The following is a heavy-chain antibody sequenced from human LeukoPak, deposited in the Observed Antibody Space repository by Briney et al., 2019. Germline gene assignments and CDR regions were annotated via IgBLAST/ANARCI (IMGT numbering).Heavy chain of an antibody. Sequence: PSETLSLTCTVSGGSISSSSYYWGWIRQPPGKGLEWIGSIYYSGSTYYNPSLKSRVTISVDTSKNQFSLKLSSVTAADTAVYYCARGYSSGWLHSLSYYYYYYMDVWGKGTTVTVSS. CDR3: ARGYSSGWLHSLSYYYYYYMDV. J-gene: IGHJ6*03. D-gene: IGHD6-19*01. V-gene: IGHV4-39*01. CDR2: IYYSGST. CDR1: GGSISSSSYY.